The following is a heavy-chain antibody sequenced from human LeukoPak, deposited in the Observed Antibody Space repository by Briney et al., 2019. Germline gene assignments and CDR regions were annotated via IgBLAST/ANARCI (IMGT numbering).Heavy chain of an antibody. CDR2: ISGSGSGGST. CDR3: AKSGYNRFDY. V-gene: IGHV3-23*01. J-gene: IGHJ4*02. D-gene: IGHD5-24*01. CDR1: GFTFDDYT. Sequence: GGSLRLSCAVSGFTFDDYTMHWVRQAPGKGLEWVSSISGSGSGGSTYYADSVKGRFTISRDNSKNTLYLQMNSLIAEDTAVYYCAKSGYNRFDYWGQGTRVTVSS.